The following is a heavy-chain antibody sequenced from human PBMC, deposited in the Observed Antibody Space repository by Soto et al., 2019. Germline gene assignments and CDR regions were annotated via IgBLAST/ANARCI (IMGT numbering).Heavy chain of an antibody. V-gene: IGHV1-69*06. CDR1: GGTFSSYA. Sequence: VASVKVSCKASGGTFSSYAISWVRQAPGQGLEWMGGIIPIFGTANYAQKFQGRVTITADKSTSTAYMELSSLRSEDTAVYYCARHFMKAEAGGCYGFGMDVWGQGTTVTVSS. D-gene: IGHD6-19*01. CDR2: IIPIFGTA. CDR3: ARHFMKAEAGGCYGFGMDV. J-gene: IGHJ6*02.